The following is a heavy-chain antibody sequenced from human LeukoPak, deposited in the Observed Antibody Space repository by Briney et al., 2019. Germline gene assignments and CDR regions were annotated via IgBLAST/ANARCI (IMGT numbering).Heavy chain of an antibody. CDR3: ARTTTPHYYGSGSYALGY. J-gene: IGHJ4*02. CDR2: ISYDGSNK. V-gene: IGHV3-30-3*01. D-gene: IGHD3-10*01. Sequence: GGSLRLSCASSGFTFSTYAMHWVRQGPGKGLEWVAVISYDGSNKYYADSVKDRFTISRDNSTNTLYLQMSSLSAEDTAVYYCARTTTPHYYGSGSYALGYWGQGTLVTVPS. CDR1: GFTFSTYA.